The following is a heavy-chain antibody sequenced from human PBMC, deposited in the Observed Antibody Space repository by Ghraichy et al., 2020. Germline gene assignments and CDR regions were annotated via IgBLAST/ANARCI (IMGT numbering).Heavy chain of an antibody. CDR3: SSLKVAGYYQNGMDV. Sequence: SETLSLTCAVYSGSFSAYNWAWIRQPPGKGLEWIGEINHSGSTNYNPSLKSRATISVDTSKHQFSLRLRSVTSADTAVYYCSSLKVAGYYQNGMDVWGQGTTVTVSS. CDR1: SGSFSAYN. CDR2: INHSGST. J-gene: IGHJ6*02. V-gene: IGHV4-34*01. D-gene: IGHD6-19*01.